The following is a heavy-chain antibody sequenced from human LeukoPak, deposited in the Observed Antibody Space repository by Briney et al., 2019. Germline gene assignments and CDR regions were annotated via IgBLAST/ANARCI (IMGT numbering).Heavy chain of an antibody. CDR3: ARDRRPSAYGGLDN. V-gene: IGHV3-11*04. J-gene: IGHJ4*02. CDR2: IGDSGTPI. Sequence: GGSLRLSCAASGFTFSDHYMSWIRPAPGKGLEWVSYIGDSGTPIYYADSVKGRFTVSRDNAKNSLFLQMDSLRAEDTAVYYCARDRRPSAYGGLDNWGQGTLVTVSS. CDR1: GFTFSDHY. D-gene: IGHD3-16*01.